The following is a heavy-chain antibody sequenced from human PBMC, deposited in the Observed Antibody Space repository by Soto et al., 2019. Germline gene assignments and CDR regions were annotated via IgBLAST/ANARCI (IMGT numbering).Heavy chain of an antibody. Sequence: GPEMKEPGASVKVSCKASNYDFRDYGFSWVRQAPGQGLEWMGWISPYKGDTNYAQKFQGRVTLTTDSSTNTAYMELRSLRSADTAMYYCARDIPPYDPTYSVVVARFDYWGQGTLVTVSS. D-gene: IGHD2-21*01. CDR1: NYDFRDYG. CDR2: ISPYKGDT. CDR3: ARDIPPYDPTYSVVVARFDY. J-gene: IGHJ4*02. V-gene: IGHV1-18*01.